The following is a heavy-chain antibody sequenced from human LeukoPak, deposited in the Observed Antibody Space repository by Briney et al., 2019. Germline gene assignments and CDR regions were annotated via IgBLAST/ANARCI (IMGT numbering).Heavy chain of an antibody. Sequence: GGSLRLSCAASGFTFSSYWMHWVRQAPGRGLVWVSRINTDGSATSYADSVKGRFTISRDNAKNTLYLQMNSLRAEDTAVYYCARGSRVPPYSSSSKWFDPWGQGTLVTVSS. CDR1: GFTFSSYW. D-gene: IGHD6-6*01. V-gene: IGHV3-74*01. CDR3: ARGSRVPPYSSSSKWFDP. J-gene: IGHJ5*02. CDR2: INTDGSAT.